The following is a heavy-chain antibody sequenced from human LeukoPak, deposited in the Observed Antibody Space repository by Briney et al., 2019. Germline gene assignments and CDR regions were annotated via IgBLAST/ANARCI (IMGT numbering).Heavy chain of an antibody. CDR3: ARELESLNWFDP. CDR2: ISAYNGNT. D-gene: IGHD1-1*01. Sequence: ASVKVSCKASGYTFTSYGISWVRQAPGQGLEWMGWISAYNGNTNYAQKLQGRVTMTTDTSTSTAYMELRGLRSDDTAVYYCARELESLNWFDPWGQGTLVTVSS. CDR1: GYTFTSYG. V-gene: IGHV1-18*01. J-gene: IGHJ5*02.